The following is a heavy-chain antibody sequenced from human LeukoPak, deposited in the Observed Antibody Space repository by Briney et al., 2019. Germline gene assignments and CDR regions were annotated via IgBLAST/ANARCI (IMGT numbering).Heavy chain of an antibody. J-gene: IGHJ4*02. Sequence: GGSLRLSCAASGFTFSSYSMNWVRQAPGKGLEWVSSISSSSSYIYYADSVKGRFTISRDNAKNSLYLQMNSLRAEDTAVYYCARGLRSAAGTGGTIFDYWGQGTLVTVSS. D-gene: IGHD6-13*01. CDR3: ARGLRSAAGTGGTIFDY. CDR1: GFTFSSYS. CDR2: ISSSSSYI. V-gene: IGHV3-21*01.